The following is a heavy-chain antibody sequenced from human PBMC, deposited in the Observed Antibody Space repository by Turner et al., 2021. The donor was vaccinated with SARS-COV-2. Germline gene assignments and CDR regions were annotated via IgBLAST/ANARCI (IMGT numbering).Heavy chain of an antibody. V-gene: IGHV3-33*01. CDR2: IWYDGSNK. Sequence: QVQLVESGGGVVQPGRSLRFSCAASGFTFSSYGMHWVRQAPGKGLEWVAVIWYDGSNKYYADSVKGRFTISRDNSKNTLYLQMNSLRAEDTAVYYCAREGGVGATTGFDIWGQGTMVTVSS. CDR1: GFTFSSYG. CDR3: AREGGVGATTGFDI. J-gene: IGHJ3*02. D-gene: IGHD1-26*01.